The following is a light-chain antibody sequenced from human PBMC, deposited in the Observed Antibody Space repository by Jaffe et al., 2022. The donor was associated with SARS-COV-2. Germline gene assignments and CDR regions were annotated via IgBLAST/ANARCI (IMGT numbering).Light chain of an antibody. CDR3: QQSYSTVYT. Sequence: DIQMTQSPSTLSASVGDRVTITCRASQSISSYLNWYQLKPGKAPKLLIYAASTLQSGVPSRFSGSGSGTDFTLTITSLHSEDFATYYCQQSYSTVYTFGQGTKLQI. CDR2: AAS. CDR1: QSISSY. V-gene: IGKV1-39*01. J-gene: IGKJ2*01.